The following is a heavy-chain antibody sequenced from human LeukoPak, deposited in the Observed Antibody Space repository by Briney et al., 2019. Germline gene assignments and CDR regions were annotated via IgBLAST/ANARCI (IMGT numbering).Heavy chain of an antibody. V-gene: IGHV3-33*08. CDR3: ARGQSRGGYDNFVY. D-gene: IGHD3-9*01. Sequence: GGSLRLACAASGFTFSSYWMSWVRQAPGKGLGWVAVVWYDGSNKYYADSVQGRFTISRDNSKNALYLQMNSLRAEDTAVYYCARGQSRGGYDNFVYWGQGTLVTVSS. CDR1: GFTFSSYW. J-gene: IGHJ4*02. CDR2: VWYDGSNK.